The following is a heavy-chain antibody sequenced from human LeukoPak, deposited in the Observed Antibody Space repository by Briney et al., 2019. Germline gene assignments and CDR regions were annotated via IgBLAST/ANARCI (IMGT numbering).Heavy chain of an antibody. CDR2: ISGDGGST. V-gene: IGHV3-43*02. D-gene: IGHD5-18*01. CDR1: GLILDDYA. J-gene: IGHJ6*02. Sequence: PGGSLRLSCAASGLILDDYAMGWVRHAPGKGVEWVSLISGDGGSTYYADSVKGRFTISRDNTKNSLYLQMSSLSTEDTALYYCAKDIGYSFGYYYFYSMDVWGQGTTVTVSS. CDR3: AKDIGYSFGYYYFYSMDV.